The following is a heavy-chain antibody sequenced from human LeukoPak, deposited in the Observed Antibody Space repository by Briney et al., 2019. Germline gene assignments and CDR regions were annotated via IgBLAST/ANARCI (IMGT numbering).Heavy chain of an antibody. CDR2: IWYDGSNK. CDR3: ARDRVGGLGGMGY. V-gene: IGHV3-33*01. D-gene: IGHD1-26*01. Sequence: GGSLRLSCTTSGFTFSNHGIHWVRQAPGKGLEWVALIWYDGSNKFYTDSVKGRFTISRDNSKNTLYLQMNSLRAEDTAVYYCARDRVGGLGGMGYWGQGTLVTVSS. J-gene: IGHJ4*02. CDR1: GFTFSNHG.